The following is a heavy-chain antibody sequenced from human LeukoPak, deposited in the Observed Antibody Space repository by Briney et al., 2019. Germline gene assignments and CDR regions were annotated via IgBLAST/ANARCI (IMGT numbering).Heavy chain of an antibody. CDR1: GYSFTSYW. Sequence: GESLKISCKGSGYSFTSYWITWVRQMPGKGLEWMGRIDPSDSYTEYSPSFQGHVTISADKSINTAYQQWSSLKASDIAMYYCARHPAAVAGDLDYWGQGTLVTVSS. V-gene: IGHV5-10-1*01. CDR3: ARHPAAVAGDLDY. J-gene: IGHJ4*02. CDR2: IDPSDSYT. D-gene: IGHD6-19*01.